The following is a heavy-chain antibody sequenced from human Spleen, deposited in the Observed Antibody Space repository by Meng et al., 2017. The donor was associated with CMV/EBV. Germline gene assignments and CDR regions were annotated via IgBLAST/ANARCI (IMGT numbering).Heavy chain of an antibody. CDR2: INEDGSEN. CDR1: GFIFSGYW. J-gene: IGHJ6*02. CDR3: ARDQKYYGMDV. Sequence: GGSLRLSCAASGFIFSGYWMIWVRQAPGKGLEWVANINEDGSENYYVDSVKGRFTISRDNAKNSLYLQMNSLRAEDTAVYFCARDQKYYGMDVWGQGTTVTVSS. V-gene: IGHV3-7*01.